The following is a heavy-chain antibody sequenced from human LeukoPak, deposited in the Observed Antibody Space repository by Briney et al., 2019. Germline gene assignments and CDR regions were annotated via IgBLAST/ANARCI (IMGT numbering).Heavy chain of an antibody. CDR3: ARVRAGRLSWFDP. Sequence: ASVKVSCKASGYTFTGYYMHWVRQATGQGLEWMGWMNPNSGNTGYAQKFQGRVTITRNTSISTAYMELSSLRSEDTAVYYCARVRAGRLSWFDPWGQGTLVTVSS. D-gene: IGHD6-25*01. CDR1: GYTFTGYY. V-gene: IGHV1-8*03. CDR2: MNPNSGNT. J-gene: IGHJ5*02.